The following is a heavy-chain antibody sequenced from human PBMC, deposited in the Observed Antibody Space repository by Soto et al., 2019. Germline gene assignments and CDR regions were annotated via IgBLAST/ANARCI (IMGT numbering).Heavy chain of an antibody. Sequence: QVQVMQSGAQLTQPGASVKVSCKTSGYPLPTNGLSRVRQAPGQGLEWMGWIVGDSGNTVYAQKFQGRVTMYRDTSTSTGYMELQRLTSDDSALYYCATVSGYGSGSRRFDFWGQGTLVSVSS. D-gene: IGHD3-10*01. CDR1: GYPLPTNG. CDR2: IVGDSGNT. CDR3: ATVSGYGSGSRRFDF. J-gene: IGHJ4*02. V-gene: IGHV1-18*01.